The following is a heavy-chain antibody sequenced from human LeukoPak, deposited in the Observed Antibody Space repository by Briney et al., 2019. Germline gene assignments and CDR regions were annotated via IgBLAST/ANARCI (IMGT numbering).Heavy chain of an antibody. CDR1: GYTFTSYG. V-gene: IGHV1-18*01. CDR3: ATGEMDTSYLDY. Sequence: ASVKVSCKASGYTFTSYGISWVRQAHGQGLEWMGRISAYNGNTNYAQKLQGRVTMTTDTSTSTAYMELRNLRSDDTAVYYCATGEMDTSYLDYWGQGTLVTVSS. D-gene: IGHD5-24*01. J-gene: IGHJ4*02. CDR2: ISAYNGNT.